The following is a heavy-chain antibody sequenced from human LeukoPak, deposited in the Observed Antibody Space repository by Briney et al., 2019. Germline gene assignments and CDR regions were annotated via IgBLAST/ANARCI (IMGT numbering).Heavy chain of an antibody. CDR3: VRGQLGVSVIVH. V-gene: IGHV3-74*01. CDR1: GFTFSDYW. J-gene: IGHJ5*02. D-gene: IGHD5/OR15-5a*01. CDR2: IKGDGSET. Sequence: QTGGSLRLSCAASGFTFSDYWMHWVRQVPGKGLVWVSRIKGDGSETNYVDSVKGRFPISRDNAKNTLFLQMNSLRVEDTAVYYCVRGQLGVSVIVHWGQGTLVTVSS.